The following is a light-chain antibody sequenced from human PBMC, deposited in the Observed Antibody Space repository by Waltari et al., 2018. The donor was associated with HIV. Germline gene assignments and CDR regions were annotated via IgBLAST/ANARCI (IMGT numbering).Light chain of an antibody. Sequence: QSALTQPASVSGSPGQSITISCTGTSSDVGGYIYVSWDQQHPGKAPKLMIYDVSNRPSGVSNRFSGSKSGNTASLTISGLQAEDEADYYCSSYTSSSTYVFGTGTKVTVL. V-gene: IGLV2-14*03. J-gene: IGLJ1*01. CDR2: DVS. CDR1: SSDVGGYIY. CDR3: SSYTSSSTYV.